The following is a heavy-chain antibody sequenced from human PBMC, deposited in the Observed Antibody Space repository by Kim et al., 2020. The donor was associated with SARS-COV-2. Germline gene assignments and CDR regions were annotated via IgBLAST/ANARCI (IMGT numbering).Heavy chain of an antibody. V-gene: IGHV3-30*18. D-gene: IGHD6-19*01. J-gene: IGHJ4*02. CDR1: GFTFSSYG. CDR2: ISYDGSNK. CDR3: AKDQVDSSGWSFDY. Sequence: GGSLRLSCAASGFTFSSYGMHWVRQAPGKGLEWVAVISYDGSNKYYADSVKGRFTISRDNSKNTLYLQLNSLRAEDTAVYYCAKDQVDSSGWSFDYWGQG.